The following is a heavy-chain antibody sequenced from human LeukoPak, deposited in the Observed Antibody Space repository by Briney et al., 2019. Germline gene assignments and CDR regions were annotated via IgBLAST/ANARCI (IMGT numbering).Heavy chain of an antibody. V-gene: IGHV6-1*01. Sequence: SQTLSLTCAISGDIVSSNSAAWNWVRQSPSRGLEWLVRTYYRSKLYNDYAVSVKNRITINQDKSKTQFSLQLNSVPPEDTAVYYCARSDRRWYDYWGQGTLVTVSS. CDR3: ARSDRRWYDY. J-gene: IGHJ4*02. D-gene: IGHD6-13*01. CDR2: TYYRSKLYN. CDR1: GDIVSSNSAA.